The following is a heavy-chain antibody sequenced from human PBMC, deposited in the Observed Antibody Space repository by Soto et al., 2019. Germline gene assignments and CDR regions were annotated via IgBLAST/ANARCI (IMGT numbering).Heavy chain of an antibody. CDR2: ISANDVGT. Sequence: LRLSCEASGFTLRSYAMTWIRQAPGKGLEWVSLISANDVGTYYAESVKTRFTISTDQSRNTVYLQTDSLRADDTAIYYCAKAKNDYNWDNRPPFDYWGQGTLVTVSS. D-gene: IGHD1-20*01. CDR1: GFTLRSYA. J-gene: IGHJ4*02. CDR3: AKAKNDYNWDNRPPFDY. V-gene: IGHV3-23*01.